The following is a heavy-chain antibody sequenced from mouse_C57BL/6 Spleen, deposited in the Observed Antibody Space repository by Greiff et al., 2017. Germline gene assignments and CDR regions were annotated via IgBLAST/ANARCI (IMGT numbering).Heavy chain of an antibody. CDR3: ARHGGTTVPLDY. V-gene: IGHV5-12*01. CDR2: ISNGGGLT. Sequence: EVMLVESGGGLVQPGGSLKLSCAASGFTFSDYYMYWVRQTPEKRLVWVAYISNGGGLTYYPAPVKGRFTISRDNAKNTLYLQMSRLKSEDTAMYYCARHGGTTVPLDYWGQGTTLTVSS. J-gene: IGHJ2*01. D-gene: IGHD1-1*01. CDR1: GFTFSDYY.